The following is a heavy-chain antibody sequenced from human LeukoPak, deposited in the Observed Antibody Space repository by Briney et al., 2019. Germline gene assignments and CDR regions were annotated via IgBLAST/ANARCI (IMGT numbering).Heavy chain of an antibody. CDR3: ARCQSVATHWLDP. CDR1: GFILSDYY. Sequence: ASVKVSCKASGFILSDYYIHWVRQAPGQGLEWMGWINPNSGTTHSAPKFQGRVTMTRDTSISTVVLEVTTLRSDDTAVYYCARCQSVATHWLDPWGQGTLVIVSS. CDR2: INPNSGTT. J-gene: IGHJ5*02. V-gene: IGHV1-2*02.